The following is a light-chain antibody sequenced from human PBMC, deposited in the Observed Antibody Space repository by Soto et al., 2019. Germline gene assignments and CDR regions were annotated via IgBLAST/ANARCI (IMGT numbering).Light chain of an antibody. CDR2: RAS. CDR3: QQYNYYPFT. CDR1: QSISRW. V-gene: IGKV1-5*03. Sequence: DIEMTQSPSTLSASVGDRVSITCRASQSISRWVAWYQQKPGKVPKLLIYRASSLESGVPSRFSGSAYGTEFTLTISSLQPDDFATYYCQQYNYYPFTFGGGSKVEIQ. J-gene: IGKJ4*01.